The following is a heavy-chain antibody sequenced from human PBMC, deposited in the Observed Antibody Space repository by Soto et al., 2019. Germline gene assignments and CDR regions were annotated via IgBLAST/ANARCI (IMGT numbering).Heavy chain of an antibody. CDR1: GINYNTYA. CDR3: ARAISGYVT. V-gene: IGHV1-3*01. Sequence: QVQLVQSGAEMKKPGASVKLSCKTSGINYNTYAIHWVRQAPGQGLEWMGWINAGNGDTRYSQNFQGRVTLTRDRSASTVYMDLDSLKSEDTGVYYCARAISGYVTWGQGTLVTVSS. D-gene: IGHD5-12*01. J-gene: IGHJ4*02. CDR2: INAGNGDT.